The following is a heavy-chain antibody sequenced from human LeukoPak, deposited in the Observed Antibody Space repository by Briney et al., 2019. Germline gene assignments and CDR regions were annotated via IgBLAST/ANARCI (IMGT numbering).Heavy chain of an antibody. J-gene: IGHJ4*02. V-gene: IGHV3-23*01. CDR1: GFTFSSYG. CDR3: AKDKQQLVRSFDY. CDR2: ISGSGGST. Sequence: GGTLRLSCAASGFTFSSYGMSWVRQAPGKGLEWVSAISGSGGSTYYPDSVKGRFTISRDNSKNTLYLQMNSLRAEDTAVYYCAKDKQQLVRSFDYWGQGTLVTVSS. D-gene: IGHD6-13*01.